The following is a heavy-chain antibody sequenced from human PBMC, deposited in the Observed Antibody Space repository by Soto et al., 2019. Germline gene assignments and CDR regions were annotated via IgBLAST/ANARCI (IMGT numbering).Heavy chain of an antibody. CDR1: GGTFSNYA. CDR3: ARDSDDYGDYSDY. Sequence: SVKVSCKASGGTFSNYAISWVRQAPGQGLDWMGGIILILGTADYAQKFQGGVTITADESTSTAYMELRSLRSDDTAVYYCARDSDDYGDYSDYWGQGTLVTVSS. D-gene: IGHD4-17*01. V-gene: IGHV1-69*13. J-gene: IGHJ4*02. CDR2: IILILGTA.